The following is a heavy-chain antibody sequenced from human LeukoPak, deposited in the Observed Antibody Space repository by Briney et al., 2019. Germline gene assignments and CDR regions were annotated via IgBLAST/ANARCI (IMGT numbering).Heavy chain of an antibody. CDR2: ISTYNGNT. Sequence: GASVKVSCKASGGTFSSYAISWVRQAPGLGLEWMGWISTYNGNTNYAQKLQGRVTMTTDTSTSTAYMELRSLRSGDTAVYYCARDSRRDGKGYDYWGQGTLVTVSS. J-gene: IGHJ4*02. V-gene: IGHV1-18*01. D-gene: IGHD5-24*01. CDR1: GGTFSSYA. CDR3: ARDSRRDGKGYDY.